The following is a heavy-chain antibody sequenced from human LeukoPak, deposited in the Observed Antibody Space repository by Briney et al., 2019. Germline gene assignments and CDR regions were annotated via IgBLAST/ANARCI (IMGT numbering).Heavy chain of an antibody. CDR1: GYSFTSYW. Sequence: GESLKISCKGSGYSFTSYWIGWVRQMPGKGLGWMGIIYPGDSDTRYSPSFQGQVTISADKSISTAYLQWSSLKASDTAMYYCARESPMVRGGNDYWGQGTLVTVSS. V-gene: IGHV5-51*01. CDR3: ARESPMVRGGNDY. J-gene: IGHJ4*02. CDR2: IYPGDSDT. D-gene: IGHD3-10*01.